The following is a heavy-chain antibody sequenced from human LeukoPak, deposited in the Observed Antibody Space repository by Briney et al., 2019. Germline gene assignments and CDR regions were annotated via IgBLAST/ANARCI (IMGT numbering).Heavy chain of an antibody. Sequence: SETLSLTCTVSGGSISSGGYSWSWIRQPPGKGLEWIGYIYHSGSTYYNPSLKSRVTISVDRSKNQFSLKLSSVTAADTAVYYCARYYYGSGRYYYGMDVWGQGTTVTVSS. CDR2: IYHSGST. CDR1: GGSISSGGYS. V-gene: IGHV4-30-2*01. D-gene: IGHD3-10*01. J-gene: IGHJ6*02. CDR3: ARYYYGSGRYYYGMDV.